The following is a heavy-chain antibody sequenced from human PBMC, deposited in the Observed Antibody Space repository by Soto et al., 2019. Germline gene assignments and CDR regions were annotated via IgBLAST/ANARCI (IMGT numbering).Heavy chain of an antibody. CDR1: GYSFTSYW. V-gene: IGHV5-51*01. CDR3: ARHCSGGSCYSSSLYYYGMDV. Sequence: PGESLKISCKGSGYSFTSYWIGWVRQMPGKGLEWMGIIYPGDSDTRYSPSFQGQVTISADKSISTAYLQWSSLKASDTAMYYCARHCSGGSCYSSSLYYYGMDVWGQGTTVTVSS. J-gene: IGHJ6*02. CDR2: IYPGDSDT. D-gene: IGHD2-15*01.